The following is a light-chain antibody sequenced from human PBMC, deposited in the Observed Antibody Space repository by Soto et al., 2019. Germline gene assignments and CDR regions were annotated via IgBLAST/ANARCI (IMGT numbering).Light chain of an antibody. CDR3: QQYGSSPWT. CDR1: QSVSSN. CDR2: GAS. Sequence: EILMTQSPATLSVSPGERATLSCRASQSVSSNLAWYQQRPGQAPRLLIYGASTRATGIPARFSGSGSGTEFTLTISRLEPEDFAVYYCQQYGSSPWTFGQGTKVDIK. J-gene: IGKJ1*01. V-gene: IGKV3-15*01.